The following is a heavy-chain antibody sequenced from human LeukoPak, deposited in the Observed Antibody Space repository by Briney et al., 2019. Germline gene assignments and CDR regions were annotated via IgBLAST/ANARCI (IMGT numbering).Heavy chain of an antibody. Sequence: AGGSLRLSCAASGFTFSSYGMHWVRQAPGKGLEWVAFIRYDGSNKYYADSVKGRFTISRDNSKNTLYLQMNSLRAEDTAVYYCASTTRWPALFNYWGQGTLVTVSS. CDR3: ASTTRWPALFNY. D-gene: IGHD4-23*01. CDR1: GFTFSSYG. CDR2: IRYDGSNK. J-gene: IGHJ4*02. V-gene: IGHV3-30*02.